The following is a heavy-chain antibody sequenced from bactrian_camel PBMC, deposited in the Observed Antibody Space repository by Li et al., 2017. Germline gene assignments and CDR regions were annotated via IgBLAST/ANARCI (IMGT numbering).Heavy chain of an antibody. Sequence: HVQLVESGGDSVQAGGSLRLSCAASGYTYSSYCMGWFRQTPDKGREGVAAIDSDGSASYADSVKGRFAISQDHAKKTVYLQMSDLKPEDSAMYYCVADCEFRYDQFIFQTGTWGHGTQVTVS. D-gene: IGHD7*01. J-gene: IGHJ6*01. CDR3: VADCEFRYDQFIFQTGT. CDR1: GYTYSSYC. V-gene: IGHV3S9*01. CDR2: IDSDGSA.